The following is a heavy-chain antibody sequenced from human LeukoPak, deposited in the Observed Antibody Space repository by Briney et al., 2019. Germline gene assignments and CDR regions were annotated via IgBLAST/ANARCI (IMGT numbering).Heavy chain of an antibody. CDR1: GGSFSGYY. J-gene: IGHJ5*02. Sequence: SETLSLTCAVYGGSFSGYYWSWIRQPPGKGLEWIGEINHSGSTNYNPSLKSRVTISVDTSKNQFSLKLSSVTAADTAVYYCAREDGSSWFFSWFDPWGQGTLVIVSS. V-gene: IGHV4-34*01. CDR2: INHSGST. CDR3: AREDGSSWFFSWFDP. D-gene: IGHD6-13*01.